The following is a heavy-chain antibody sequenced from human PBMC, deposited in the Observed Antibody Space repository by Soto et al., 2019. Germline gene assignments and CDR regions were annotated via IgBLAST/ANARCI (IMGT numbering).Heavy chain of an antibody. J-gene: IGHJ6*02. CDR2: ISAYNGNT. V-gene: IGHV1-18*01. D-gene: IGHD3-16*01. CDR1: GYTFTSYV. Sequence: ASVKVSCKASGYTFTSYVISWVRQAPGQGLEWMGWISAYNGNTNYAQKLQGRVTMTTDTSTSTAYMELRSLRPEDTALYYCAKARPWGGDGYNSYYYNAMDVWGQGTTVTVSS. CDR3: AKARPWGGDGYNSYYYNAMDV.